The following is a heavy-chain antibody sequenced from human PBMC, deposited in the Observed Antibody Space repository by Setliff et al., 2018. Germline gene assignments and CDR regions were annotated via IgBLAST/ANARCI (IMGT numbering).Heavy chain of an antibody. J-gene: IGHJ4*02. Sequence: SETLSLTCTVSGGPFSGASIWSWIRQPPGKGLEWIGSVYHTGLTYYNPSLKSRVTISVDTSKNQFSLKLSSVTAADTAVYYCARGLRGRGYFDYWGQGTLVTVSS. CDR2: VYHTGLT. CDR1: GGPFSGASI. CDR3: ARGLRGRGYFDY. D-gene: IGHD4-17*01. V-gene: IGHV4-38-2*02.